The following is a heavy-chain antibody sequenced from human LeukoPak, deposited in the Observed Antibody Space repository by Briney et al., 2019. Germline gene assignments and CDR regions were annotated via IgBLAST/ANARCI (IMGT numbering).Heavy chain of an antibody. V-gene: IGHV3-48*03. Sequence: PGGSLRLSCAASGFTFSSYEMNWVRQAPGKGLEWVSYISSSGSTIYYADSVKGRFTISRDNAKNSLYLQMNSLRAEDTAVYYCARGEDGYSYGTFDYWGQGTLVTVSS. D-gene: IGHD5-18*01. CDR2: ISSSGSTI. CDR1: GFTFSSYE. J-gene: IGHJ4*02. CDR3: ARGEDGYSYGTFDY.